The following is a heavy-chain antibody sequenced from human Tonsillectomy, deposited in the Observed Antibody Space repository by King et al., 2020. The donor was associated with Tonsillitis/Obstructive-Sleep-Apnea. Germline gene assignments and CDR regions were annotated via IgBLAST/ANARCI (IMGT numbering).Heavy chain of an antibody. J-gene: IGHJ4*02. V-gene: IGHV4-39*01. Sequence: QLQESGPGLVKPSETLSLTCTVSGGSITSDLHYWGWVRQPPGKGLEWIGSIYYSGTTYYNASLKSRTTISVDTSKKQFSLNLSSVTAADTAVYFCARHSKPKGREHYFDFWGQGTLVTVSS. CDR1: GGSITSDLHY. CDR3: ARHSKPKGREHYFDF. CDR2: IYYSGTT. D-gene: IGHD1/OR15-1a*01.